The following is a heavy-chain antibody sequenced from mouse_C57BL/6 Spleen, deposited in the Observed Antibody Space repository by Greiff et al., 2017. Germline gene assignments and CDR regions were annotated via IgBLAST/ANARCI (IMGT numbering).Heavy chain of an antibody. Sequence: VQLQQSGAELVKPGASVKLSCTASGFNIKDYYMHWVKQRTEQGLEWIGRIDPEDGETKYAPKFPGKATITADTSSNTAYLQLSSLTSEDTAVYYCASFDYEGFDYGGQGTTLTVSS. CDR3: ASFDYEGFDY. V-gene: IGHV14-2*01. J-gene: IGHJ2*01. CDR2: IDPEDGET. D-gene: IGHD2-4*01. CDR1: GFNIKDYY.